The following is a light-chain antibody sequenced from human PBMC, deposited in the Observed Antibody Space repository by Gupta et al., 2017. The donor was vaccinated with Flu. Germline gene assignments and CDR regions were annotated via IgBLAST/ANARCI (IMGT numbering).Light chain of an antibody. Sequence: EIVMTQSPATLSVSPGERATLSCRASQSVSSNLAWYKQKPGQAPRLLIYGASTRATGIKARFSGSGDGTEFTLTITSRQSEDFAVYYCQQENNAHPSLTFGRGTKLEIK. V-gene: IGKV3-15*01. J-gene: IGKJ4*01. CDR3: QQENNAHPSLT. CDR1: QSVSSN. CDR2: GAS.